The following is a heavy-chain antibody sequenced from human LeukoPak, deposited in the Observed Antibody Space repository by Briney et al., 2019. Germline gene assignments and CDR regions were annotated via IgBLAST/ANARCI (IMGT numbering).Heavy chain of an antibody. J-gene: IGHJ4*02. D-gene: IGHD2-21*01. CDR1: GFTFSSYA. CDR2: ISGSGGRT. Sequence: GGSLRLSCAASGFTFSSYAMSWVRQAPGKGLEWVSGISGSGGRTYYADSVKGRFTISKGNSKSTMYLQMNSLRAEDTAVYYCAKTAPYCSGGDCYDDYWGQGTLVTVSS. CDR3: AKTAPYCSGGDCYDDY. V-gene: IGHV3-23*01.